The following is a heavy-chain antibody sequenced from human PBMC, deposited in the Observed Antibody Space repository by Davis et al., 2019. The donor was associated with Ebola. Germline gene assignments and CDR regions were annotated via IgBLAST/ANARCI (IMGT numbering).Heavy chain of an antibody. CDR2: IKSKTDGGTT. V-gene: IGHV3-15*01. CDR1: GFTFSNAW. Sequence: GESLKISCAASGFTFSNAWMSWVRQAPGKGLEWVGRIKSKTDGGTTDYAAPVKGRFTISRDDSKNTLYLQMNSLKTEDTAVYYCTTGDLIVVVNAFDIWGQGTMVTVSS. D-gene: IGHD3-22*01. J-gene: IGHJ3*02. CDR3: TTGDLIVVVNAFDI.